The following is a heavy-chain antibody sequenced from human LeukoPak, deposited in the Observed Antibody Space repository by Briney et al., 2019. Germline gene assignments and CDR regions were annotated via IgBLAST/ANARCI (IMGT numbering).Heavy chain of an antibody. Sequence: ASVKVSCKASGYTFTRYDINWVRQATGQGLEWMGWMNPNSGNTGYAQKFQGRVTMTRNTSISTAYMELSSLRSEDTAVYYCARGRTAPSNWFDPWGQATPVTVSS. CDR2: MNPNSGNT. J-gene: IGHJ5*02. CDR1: GYTFTRYD. V-gene: IGHV1-8*01. CDR3: ARGRTAPSNWFDP.